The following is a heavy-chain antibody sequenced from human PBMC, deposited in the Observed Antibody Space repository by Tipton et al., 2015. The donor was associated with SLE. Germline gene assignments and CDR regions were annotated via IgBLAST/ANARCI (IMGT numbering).Heavy chain of an antibody. CDR2: ISGNGQNR. CDR1: GFTFSDYG. D-gene: IGHD1-1*01. CDR3: ARVVNWNERYHYGMEL. V-gene: IGHV3-23*01. J-gene: IGHJ6*03. Sequence: SLRLSCVVSGFTFSDYGMTWVRQAPGKGLQWVSSISGNGQNRYYADSVKGRFTISRDNSKNTVYLEMNSLRAEDTAVYYCARVVNWNERYHYGMELWGEGTTVTVSS.